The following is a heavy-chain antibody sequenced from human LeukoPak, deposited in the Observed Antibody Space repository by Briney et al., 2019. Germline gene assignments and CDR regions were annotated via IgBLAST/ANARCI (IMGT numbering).Heavy chain of an antibody. V-gene: IGHV3-11*01. D-gene: IGHD3-3*01. CDR1: GFTFSDYY. J-gene: IGHJ5*02. Sequence: PGGSLRLSCAASGFTFSDYYMSWIRQAPGKGLEWVSYISSSGSTIYYADSVKGRFTISRDNAKNLLYLQMNSLRAEDTAVYYCARDQAHYDFWSGYRQTNWFDPWGQGTLVTVSS. CDR2: ISSSGSTI. CDR3: ARDQAHYDFWSGYRQTNWFDP.